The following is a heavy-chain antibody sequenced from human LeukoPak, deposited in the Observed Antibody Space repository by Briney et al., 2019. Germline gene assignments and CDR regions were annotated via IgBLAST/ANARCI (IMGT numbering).Heavy chain of an antibody. V-gene: IGHV3-30-3*01. D-gene: IGHD3-22*01. CDR3: AKGVYDSSGYYLDY. Sequence: PGGSLRLSCAASGFTFSSYAMHWVRQAPGKGLEWVAVISYDGTNKYYADSVKGRFTISRDNSKNTLYLQMNSLRAEDTAVYYCAKGVYDSSGYYLDYWGQGTLVTVSS. J-gene: IGHJ4*02. CDR2: ISYDGTNK. CDR1: GFTFSSYA.